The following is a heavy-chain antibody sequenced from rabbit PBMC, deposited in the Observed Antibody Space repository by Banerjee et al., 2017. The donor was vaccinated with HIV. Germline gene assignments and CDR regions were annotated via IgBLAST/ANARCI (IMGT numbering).Heavy chain of an antibody. J-gene: IGHJ4*01. Sequence: QSLEESGGDLVKPGASLTLTCTASGFSFSSSYYMCWVRQAPGRGLEWIACIYGGDGNTYYANWVNGRFTISSTSSTTVDLKMTSLTAADTATYFCARAPYGGDTHYGYLYLWGPGTLVTVS. V-gene: IGHV1S40*01. D-gene: IGHD4-2*01. CDR3: ARAPYGGDTHYGYLYL. CDR1: GFSFSSSYY. CDR2: IYGGDGNT.